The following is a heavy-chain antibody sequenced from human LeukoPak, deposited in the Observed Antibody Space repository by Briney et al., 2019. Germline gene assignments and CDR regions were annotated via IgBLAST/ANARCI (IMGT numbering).Heavy chain of an antibody. J-gene: IGHJ4*02. CDR3: AKGLLVDPG. Sequence: GGSLRLSCAASGFTFSNYAMNWVRQAPGKGLEWVSSITGSCGSTYYAYSVQRRFTISRDSSKNTLYLQMNSLRAEDTAVYYCAKGLLVDPGWGQGTLVTVSS. CDR1: GFTFSNYA. D-gene: IGHD2-8*01. V-gene: IGHV3-23*01. CDR2: ITGSCGST.